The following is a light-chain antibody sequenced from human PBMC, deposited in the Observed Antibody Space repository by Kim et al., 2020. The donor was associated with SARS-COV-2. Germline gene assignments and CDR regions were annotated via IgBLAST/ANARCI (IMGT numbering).Light chain of an antibody. CDR3: QQYNSYSRT. Sequence: DFQMTQSPSTLSASVGDRVTITCRASQSIGSWLAWYQQKPGKAPKVLIYKASSLESGVPSRFSGSGSVTEFTLTISSLQPDDFATYYCQQYNSYSRTFGQGTRLEIK. J-gene: IGKJ5*01. V-gene: IGKV1-5*03. CDR2: KAS. CDR1: QSIGSW.